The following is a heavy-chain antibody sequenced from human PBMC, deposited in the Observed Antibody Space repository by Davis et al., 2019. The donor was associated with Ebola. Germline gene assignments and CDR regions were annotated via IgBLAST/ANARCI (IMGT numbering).Heavy chain of an antibody. CDR1: GYTFTSYG. CDR2: ISAYNGNT. V-gene: IGHV1-18*01. D-gene: IGHD3-10*01. J-gene: IGHJ5*02. CDR3: ARSITMVRGVSWFDP. Sequence: AGSVKVSCKASGYTFTSYGISWVRQAPGQGLEWMGWISAYNGNTNYAQKLQGRVTMTTDTSTRTAYLELRGLRSDDTAVYYCARSITMVRGVSWFDPWGQGTLVTVSS.